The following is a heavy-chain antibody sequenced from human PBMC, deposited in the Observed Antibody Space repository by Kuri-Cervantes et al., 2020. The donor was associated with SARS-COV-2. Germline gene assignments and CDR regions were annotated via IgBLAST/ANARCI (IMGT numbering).Heavy chain of an antibody. J-gene: IGHJ4*02. CDR2: INPNSGGT. D-gene: IGHD1-26*01. CDR3: ARARYSGSYLFDY. CDR1: GYTFTDYY. Sequence: ASVKVSCKASGYTFTDYYIHWVRQAPGQGLEWMGWINPNSGGTNYAQKFQGRVTMTRDTSISTAYMELSRLRSDDTAVYYCARARYSGSYLFDYWGQGTLVTVSS. V-gene: IGHV1-2*02.